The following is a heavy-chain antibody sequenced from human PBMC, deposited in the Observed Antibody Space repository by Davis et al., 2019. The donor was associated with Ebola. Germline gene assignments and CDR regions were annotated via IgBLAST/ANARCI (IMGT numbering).Heavy chain of an antibody. D-gene: IGHD5-18*01. CDR1: GFTFSSYD. V-gene: IGHV3-13*01. CDR2: IGTAGDT. J-gene: IGHJ4*02. CDR3: ARVRFGDTAVDY. Sequence: GESLKISCAASGFTFSSYDMHWVRQGTGKGLEWVSAIGTAGDTYYPGSVKGRFTISRENAKNSLYLQMNSLRADDTAVYYCARVRFGDTAVDYWGQGTLVTVSS.